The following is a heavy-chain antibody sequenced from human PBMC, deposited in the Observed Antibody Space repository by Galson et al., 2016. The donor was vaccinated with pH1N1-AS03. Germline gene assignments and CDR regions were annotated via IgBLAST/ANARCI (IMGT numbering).Heavy chain of an antibody. CDR2: IYYSGST. Sequence: SETLSLTCTVSGGSFRSYYWNWIRQPPGKGLEWIGDIYYSGSTNYNPSLKSRVSISVDTSKNQFSLKLNSVTAADTAVYYCARDENTVTTLGGFDPWGQGTLVTVSS. CDR1: GGSFRSYY. D-gene: IGHD4-17*01. J-gene: IGHJ5*02. V-gene: IGHV4-59*01. CDR3: ARDENTVTTLGGFDP.